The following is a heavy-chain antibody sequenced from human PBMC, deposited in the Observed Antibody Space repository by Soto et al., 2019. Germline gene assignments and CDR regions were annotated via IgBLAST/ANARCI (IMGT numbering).Heavy chain of an antibody. CDR2: INSSSSTI. V-gene: IGHV3-48*02. CDR1: GFTFSSYS. Sequence: PGGSLRLSCAASGFTFSSYSMNWVRQAPGKGLEWVSYINSSSSTIYYADSVKGRFTISRDNAKNSLYLQMNSLRDEDTAVYYCAATAMVTSGGMDVWGQGTTVTVSS. CDR3: AATAMVTSGGMDV. J-gene: IGHJ6*02. D-gene: IGHD5-18*01.